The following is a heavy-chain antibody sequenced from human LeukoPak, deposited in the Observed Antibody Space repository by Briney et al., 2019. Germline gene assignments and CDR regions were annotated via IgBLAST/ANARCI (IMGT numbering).Heavy chain of an antibody. Sequence: SETLSLTCTVSGGSISSSSYYWGWIRQPPGKGLEWIGSIDYSGSTYYNPSLKSRVTISVDTSKNQFSLKLSSVTIADTAVYYCASHSSSWYPFDYWGQGTLVTVSS. D-gene: IGHD6-13*01. J-gene: IGHJ4*02. CDR3: ASHSSSWYPFDY. CDR2: IDYSGST. V-gene: IGHV4-39*01. CDR1: GGSISSSSYY.